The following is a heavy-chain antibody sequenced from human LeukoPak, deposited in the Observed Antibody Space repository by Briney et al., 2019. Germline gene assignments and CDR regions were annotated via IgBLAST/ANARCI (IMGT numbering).Heavy chain of an antibody. D-gene: IGHD3-22*01. CDR3: ARDPPGRYDSSGYSR. CDR1: GGSFSGYY. Sequence: PSETLSLTCAVYGGSFSGYYWSWIRQPPGEGLEWIGEINHSGSTNYNPSLKSRVTISVDTSKNQFSLKLSSVTAADTAVYYCARDPPGRYDSSGYSRWGQGTLVTVSS. V-gene: IGHV4-34*01. J-gene: IGHJ4*02. CDR2: INHSGST.